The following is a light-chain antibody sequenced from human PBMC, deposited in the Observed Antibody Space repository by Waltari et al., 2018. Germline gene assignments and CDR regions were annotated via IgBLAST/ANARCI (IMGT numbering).Light chain of an antibody. Sequence: DIQLTQSPSYLSASVGHRVTITCLATQTRTTYLNWYQQRPGTAPKFLIYAASNLETGVPSRFSGGGSGTDFTLTISGLQPDDFATYYCQQSKEVPFTFGQGTKLEIK. J-gene: IGKJ2*01. CDR2: AAS. V-gene: IGKV1-39*01. CDR3: QQSKEVPFT. CDR1: QTRTTY.